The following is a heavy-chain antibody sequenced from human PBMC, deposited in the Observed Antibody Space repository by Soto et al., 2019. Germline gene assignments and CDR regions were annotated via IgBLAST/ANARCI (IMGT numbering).Heavy chain of an antibody. Sequence: QVQLVQSGAEVKKPGASVKVSCKACGYTFTSYGISWVRQAPGQGLERMGWISAYNGNTNYAQKLQGRVTMTTDTSTSTAYMELRSLRSDDTAVYYCARDLGVSCSGGSCYSYYYYGMDVWGQGTTVTVSS. J-gene: IGHJ6*02. D-gene: IGHD2-15*01. CDR3: ARDLGVSCSGGSCYSYYYYGMDV. CDR1: GYTFTSYG. CDR2: ISAYNGNT. V-gene: IGHV1-18*01.